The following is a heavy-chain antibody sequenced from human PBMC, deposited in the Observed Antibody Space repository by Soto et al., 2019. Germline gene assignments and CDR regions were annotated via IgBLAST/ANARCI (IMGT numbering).Heavy chain of an antibody. CDR3: RAEAAAGTTYYFDY. J-gene: IGHJ4*02. V-gene: IGHV1-69*13. CDR1: GGTFSSYA. Sequence: GASVKVSCKASGGTFSSYAISWVRQAPGQGLEWMGGIIPIFGTANYAQKFQGRVTITADESTSTAYMELSSLRSEDTAVYYCRAEAAAGTTYYFDYWGQGTLVTVS. D-gene: IGHD6-13*01. CDR2: IIPIFGTA.